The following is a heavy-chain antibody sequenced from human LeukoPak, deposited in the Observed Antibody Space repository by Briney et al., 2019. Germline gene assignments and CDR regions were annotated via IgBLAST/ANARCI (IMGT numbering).Heavy chain of an antibody. CDR3: ARAICSGGSCYSVAFDI. V-gene: IGHV1-18*01. J-gene: IGHJ3*02. CDR1: GYTFTSYG. D-gene: IGHD2-15*01. CDR2: ISAYNGNT. Sequence: ASVKVSCKASGYTFTSYGISWVRQAPGQGLEWMGWISAYNGNTNYAQKLQGRVTMTTDTSTSTAYMELRGLRSDDTAVYYCARAICSGGSCYSVAFDIWGQGTMVTVSS.